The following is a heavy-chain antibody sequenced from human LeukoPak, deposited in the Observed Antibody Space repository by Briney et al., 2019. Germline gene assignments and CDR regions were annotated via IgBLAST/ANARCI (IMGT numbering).Heavy chain of an antibody. CDR3: AKDQVNHYYYYDMDV. CDR1: GFTFSSYG. Sequence: GGSLRLSCAASGFTFSSYGMHWVRQAPGKGLEWVAVISFDGSKKYYADSVRGRFTISRDNSKNTLYLQMNNLRAEDTAEYYCAKDQVNHYYYYDMDVWGQGTTVTVSS. V-gene: IGHV3-30*18. CDR2: ISFDGSKK. J-gene: IGHJ6*02.